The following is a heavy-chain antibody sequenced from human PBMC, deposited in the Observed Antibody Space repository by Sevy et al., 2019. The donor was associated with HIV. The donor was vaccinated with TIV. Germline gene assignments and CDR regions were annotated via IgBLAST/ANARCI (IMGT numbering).Heavy chain of an antibody. J-gene: IGHJ4*02. CDR1: GFTFSSYG. CDR2: IWYDGSNK. Sequence: GGSLRLSCAASGFTFSSYGMHWVRQAPGKGLEWVAVIWYDGSNKYYADSVKGRFTISRDNSKNTLYLQMNSLRAEETAVYYCAKDRIAEVGVVTAITDYWGQGTLVTVSS. CDR3: AKDRIAEVGVVTAITDY. V-gene: IGHV3-33*06. D-gene: IGHD2-21*02.